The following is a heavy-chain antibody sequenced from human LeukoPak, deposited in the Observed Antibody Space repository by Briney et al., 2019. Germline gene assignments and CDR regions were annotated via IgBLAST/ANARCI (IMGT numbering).Heavy chain of an antibody. CDR2: ISGSGGST. D-gene: IGHD3-9*01. Sequence: GGSLRLSCAASGFTFSSYAMSWVRQAPGKGLEWVSAISGSGGSTYYADSVKGRFTISRDNSKNTLYLQMNSLRAEDTAVYYCAKARLRYFDWLLCSWGQGTLVTVSS. CDR1: GFTFSSYA. CDR3: AKARLRYFDWLLCS. V-gene: IGHV3-23*01. J-gene: IGHJ5*02.